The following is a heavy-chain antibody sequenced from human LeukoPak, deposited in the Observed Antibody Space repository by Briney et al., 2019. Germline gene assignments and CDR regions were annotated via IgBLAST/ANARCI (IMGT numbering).Heavy chain of an antibody. V-gene: IGHV4-59*01. D-gene: IGHD1-1*01. CDR3: ARGGHNYMSIFDN. J-gene: IGHJ4*02. CDR2: IYYSGST. Sequence: SETLSLTCTVSGGSISSYYWSWIRQPPGKGLEWIGYIYYSGSTNYNPSLKSRVTISVDTSKNQFSLKLSSVTAADTAVYYCARGGHNYMSIFDNWSQGTLVTVSS. CDR1: GGSISSYY.